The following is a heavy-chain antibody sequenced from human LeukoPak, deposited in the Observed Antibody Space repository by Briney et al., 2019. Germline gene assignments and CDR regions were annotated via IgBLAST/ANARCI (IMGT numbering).Heavy chain of an antibody. J-gene: IGHJ6*02. CDR1: GGSISSSSYY. V-gene: IGHV4-39*01. Sequence: SETLSLTCTVSGGSISSSSYYWGWIRQPPGTGLEWIGSIYYSGSTYYNPSLKSRVTISVDTSKNQFSLKLSSVTAADTAVYYCARRDYYYYGMGVWGQGTTVTVSS. CDR2: IYYSGST. CDR3: ARRDYYYYGMGV.